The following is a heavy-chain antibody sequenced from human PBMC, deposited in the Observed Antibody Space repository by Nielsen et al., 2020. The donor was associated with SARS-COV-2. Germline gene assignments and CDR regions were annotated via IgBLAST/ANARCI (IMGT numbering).Heavy chain of an antibody. J-gene: IGHJ4*02. V-gene: IGHV3-11*05. CDR3: AREGRKLPLDY. Sequence: GESLKISCAASGFMFSDYYVSWIRQAPGKGLEWISYISSTFYINYADSVRGRFTISRDNEKNTVYLQMNSLRAEDTAVYYCAREGRKLPLDYWGQGTLVTVSS. CDR2: ISSTFYI. CDR1: GFMFSDYY. D-gene: IGHD5-24*01.